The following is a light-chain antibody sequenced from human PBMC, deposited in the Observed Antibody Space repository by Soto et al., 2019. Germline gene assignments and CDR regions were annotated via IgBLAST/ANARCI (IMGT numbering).Light chain of an antibody. CDR1: QGISNH. CDR3: QKYNSAPLP. CDR2: AAS. J-gene: IGKJ4*01. Sequence: DIQITLSPFSLSASVGDRVTITCRASQGISNHLAWYQQKPGKVPKLLIYAASTLQSGVPSRFSGSGSGTDFTLTVSSMQPEDVATYYCQKYNSAPLPFGGVTKVDI. V-gene: IGKV1-27*01.